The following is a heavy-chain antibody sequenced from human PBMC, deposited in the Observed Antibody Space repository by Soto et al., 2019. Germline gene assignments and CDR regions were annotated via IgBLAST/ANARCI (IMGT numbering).Heavy chain of an antibody. J-gene: IGHJ6*03. CDR3: ARHDPTPFKMRLRLTNYKFYRDV. CDR2: IYPGDSDT. V-gene: IGHV5-51*01. CDR1: GYSFTSYW. Sequence: PGESLKISCKGTGYSFTSYWIGWVRQMPGKDLECMGIIYPGDSDTRYSPSFQGQVTISADKSISTAYLQWSSLKASDTAMYYCARHDPTPFKMRLRLTNYKFYRDVWGKGTTV. D-gene: IGHD5-12*01.